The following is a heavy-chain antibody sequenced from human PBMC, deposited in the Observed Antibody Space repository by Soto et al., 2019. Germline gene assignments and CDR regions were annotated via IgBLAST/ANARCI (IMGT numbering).Heavy chain of an antibody. Sequence: SETLSLTCTVSGGSISSYYWSWIRQPPGKGLEWIGYIYYSGSTNYNPSLKSRVTISVDTSKNQFSLKLSSVTAADTAVYYCARTYYDILTGYNNWFDPWGQGTLVTVS. D-gene: IGHD3-9*01. CDR3: ARTYYDILTGYNNWFDP. V-gene: IGHV4-59*01. CDR2: IYYSGST. CDR1: GGSISSYY. J-gene: IGHJ5*02.